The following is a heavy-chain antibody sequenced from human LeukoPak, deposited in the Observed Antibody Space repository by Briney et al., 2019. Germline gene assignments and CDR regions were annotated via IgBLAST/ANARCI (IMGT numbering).Heavy chain of an antibody. V-gene: IGHV3-74*03. J-gene: IGHJ4*02. CDR1: GFPFSSYW. CDR2: ISGDGTIK. Sequence: GGSLRLSCEPSGFPFSSYWMLWVRQAPGKGQVWVSRISGDGTIKTYADFARGRFTISRDNTKNILYLQMNSLRVEDTAIYFCSRSQFDYWGQGVLVTVSS. CDR3: SRSQFDY.